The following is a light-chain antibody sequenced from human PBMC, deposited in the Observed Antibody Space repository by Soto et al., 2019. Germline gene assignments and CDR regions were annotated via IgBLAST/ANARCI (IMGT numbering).Light chain of an antibody. CDR3: QQYNNWPPIT. J-gene: IGKJ1*01. CDR1: QSVSSY. V-gene: IGKV3-11*01. Sequence: EIVVTQSPATLSLSPGERATLSCRASQSVSSYLAWYQQKPGQAPRLLIYDASNRATGIPARFSGSGSGTDFTLTISSLEPEDFAVYYCQQYNNWPPITFGQGTKVDIK. CDR2: DAS.